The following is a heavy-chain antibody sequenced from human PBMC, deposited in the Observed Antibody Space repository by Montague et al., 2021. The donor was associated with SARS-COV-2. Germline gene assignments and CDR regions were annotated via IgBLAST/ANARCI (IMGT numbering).Heavy chain of an antibody. J-gene: IGHJ4*02. CDR3: ARYCRSSICTNWGY. CDR2: T. D-gene: IGHD2-2*01. Sequence: TYYVEHVKGRFTIPRDNSQNTLYLQLNSLRVEDTAVYYCARYCRSSICTNWGYWGQGTLVTVSS. V-gene: IGHV3-23*01.